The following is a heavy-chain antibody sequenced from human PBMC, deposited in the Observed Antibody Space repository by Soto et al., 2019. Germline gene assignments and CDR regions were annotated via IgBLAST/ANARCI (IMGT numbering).Heavy chain of an antibody. CDR1: GGSISSGGYY. Sequence: SETLSLTCTVSGGSISSGGYYWSWIRQHPGKGLEWIGYIYYSGSTYYNPSLKSRVTISVDTSKNQFSLKLGSVTAADTAVYYCARDRVPYGDYYYGMDVWGQGTTVTVSS. D-gene: IGHD4-17*01. J-gene: IGHJ6*02. CDR2: IYYSGST. CDR3: ARDRVPYGDYYYGMDV. V-gene: IGHV4-31*03.